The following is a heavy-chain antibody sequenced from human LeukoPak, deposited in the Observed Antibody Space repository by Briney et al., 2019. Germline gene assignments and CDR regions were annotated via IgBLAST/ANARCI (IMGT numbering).Heavy chain of an antibody. CDR2: ISGSGGST. CDR1: GFTFSSYS. CDR3: AKSFLTYYYDSSGYYPLGY. J-gene: IGHJ4*02. Sequence: GGSLRLSCAASGFTFSSYSMNWVRQAPGKGLEWVSAISGSGGSTYYADSVKGRFTISRDNSKNTLYLQRNGLRAEDTAVYYCAKSFLTYYYDSSGYYPLGYWGQGSLVTVSS. D-gene: IGHD3-22*01. V-gene: IGHV3-23*01.